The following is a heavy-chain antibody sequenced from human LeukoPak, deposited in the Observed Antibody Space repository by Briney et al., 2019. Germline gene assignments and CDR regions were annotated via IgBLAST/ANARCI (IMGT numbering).Heavy chain of an antibody. Sequence: PSQTLSLTCTVSGGSTSSGSYYWSWIRQHPGKGLEWTAYIYYNGITYYNPSLKSRVTISVDTSKNQFSLRLSSVTAADTAIYYCARGDSGGYYNFDYWGQGTLVTISS. D-gene: IGHD3-22*01. CDR3: ARGDSGGYYNFDY. CDR2: IYYNGIT. V-gene: IGHV4-31*03. CDR1: GGSTSSGSYY. J-gene: IGHJ4*02.